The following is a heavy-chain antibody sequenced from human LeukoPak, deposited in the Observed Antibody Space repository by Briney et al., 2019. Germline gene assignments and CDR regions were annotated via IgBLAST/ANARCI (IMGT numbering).Heavy chain of an antibody. Sequence: ASLKVSCKASGYTFTGYYMHWVRQAPGQALEWMGWINPNSGGTNYAQKFQGRVTMTRDTSISTAYMELSRLRSDDTAVYYCARDRMATTSYFDYWGQGTLVTVSS. CDR3: ARDRMATTSYFDY. CDR1: GYTFTGYY. D-gene: IGHD5-24*01. V-gene: IGHV1-2*02. CDR2: INPNSGGT. J-gene: IGHJ4*02.